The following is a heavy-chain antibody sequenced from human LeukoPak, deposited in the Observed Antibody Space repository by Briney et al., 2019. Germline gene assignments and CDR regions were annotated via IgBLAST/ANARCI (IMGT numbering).Heavy chain of an antibody. CDR3: YVDY. CDR1: GFTFSTYW. D-gene: IGHD3-22*01. J-gene: IGHJ4*02. V-gene: IGHV3-74*01. Sequence: GGSLRLSCAASGFTFSTYWMHRVRQAPGKGLVWVSRIKYDGSMTTYGDSVKGRFSISRDNAKNTVDLQMNSLYYCARGASSAYVDYWGQGTLVSVSS. CDR2: IKYDGSMT.